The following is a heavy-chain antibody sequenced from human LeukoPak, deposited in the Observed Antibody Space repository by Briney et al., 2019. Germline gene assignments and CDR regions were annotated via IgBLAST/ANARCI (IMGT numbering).Heavy chain of an antibody. D-gene: IGHD3-10*01. Sequence: GGSLRLSCAASGFTFPNYWMNWVRQAPGKGLEWVANINQDGSKKYYVDSVKGRFTISRDNAKNSLYLQMNSLRAEDTAVYYCARGTGWFNDYWGQGTLVTVSS. CDR3: ARGTGWFNDY. J-gene: IGHJ4*02. CDR2: INQDGSKK. V-gene: IGHV3-7*01. CDR1: GFTFPNYW.